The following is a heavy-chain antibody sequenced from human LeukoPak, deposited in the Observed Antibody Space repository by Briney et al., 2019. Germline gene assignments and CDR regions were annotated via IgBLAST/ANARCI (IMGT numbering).Heavy chain of an antibody. D-gene: IGHD2-21*01. CDR1: AYTFSGYY. CDR3: ARQIVSGSMGCDF. J-gene: IGHJ4*02. CDR2: INFNSGGK. V-gene: IGHV1-2*02. Sequence: EASVKVSCKASAYTFSGYYIHWVRQVPGQGLEWMGWINFNSGGKIFAEKFQDRVTMARDTSISTAYMELSRLRSDDTAVYYCARQIVSGSMGCDFWGQGTLVTVSS.